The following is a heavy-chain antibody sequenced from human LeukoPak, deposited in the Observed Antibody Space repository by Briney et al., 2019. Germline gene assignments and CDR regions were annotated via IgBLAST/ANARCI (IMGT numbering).Heavy chain of an antibody. CDR3: ARVPGSGWYFFDS. V-gene: IGHV1-69*06. J-gene: IGHJ4*02. D-gene: IGHD6-19*01. CDR2: IIPIFGTA. CDR1: GGTFSSYA. Sequence: SVKVSCKASGGTFSSYAISWVRQAPGQGLEWMGGIIPIFGTANYAQRFQGRVTITADKSTSTAYMELSSLRFDDMAVYYCARVPGSGWYFFDSWGQGTLVTVSS.